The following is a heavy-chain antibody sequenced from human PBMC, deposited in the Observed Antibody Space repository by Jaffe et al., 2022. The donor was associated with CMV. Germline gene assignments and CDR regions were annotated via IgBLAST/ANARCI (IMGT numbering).Heavy chain of an antibody. Sequence: QAQLVQSGPEIKKPGASVKVSCTASGYTFSVYGISWVRLAPGQGLEWMGWISADNGNTKYAQNVQDRLTLTTDTSTSTAYMDLRSLRPADTAVYFCARDKGPYYDSRTFYYFYYLDVWGKGTTVTVSS. J-gene: IGHJ6*03. CDR3: ARDKGPYYDSRTFYYFYYLDV. CDR2: ISADNGNT. V-gene: IGHV1-18*04. D-gene: IGHD3-22*01. CDR1: GYTFSVYG.